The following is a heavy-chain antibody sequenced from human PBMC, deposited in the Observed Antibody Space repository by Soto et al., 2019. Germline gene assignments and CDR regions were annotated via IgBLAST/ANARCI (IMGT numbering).Heavy chain of an antibody. CDR1: GCTFSSYA. Sequence: GGSLRLSCAASGCTFSSYAMHWVRQAPGKGLEWLSYLSSSGTTIYYTDSVKGRFTISRDNDKNSLYLQMNSLRAEDTAVYYCARDHDAFDIWGQGTMVTVSS. CDR3: ARDHDAFDI. CDR2: LSSSGTTI. V-gene: IGHV3-48*04. J-gene: IGHJ3*02.